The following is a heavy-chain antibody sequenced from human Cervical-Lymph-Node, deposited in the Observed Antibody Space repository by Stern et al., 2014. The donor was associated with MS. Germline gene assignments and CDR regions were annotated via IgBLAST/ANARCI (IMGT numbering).Heavy chain of an antibody. V-gene: IGHV3-11*01. Sequence: MQLVESGGGLVKPGGSLRLSCAASGFTFSDYYMSWIRQAPGKGLEWVSYISSSGSTIYYADSVKGRFTISRDNAKNSLYLQMNSLRAEDTAVYYCAVVAATADYYYYGMDVWGQGTTVTVSS. D-gene: IGHD2-15*01. CDR1: GFTFSDYY. CDR3: AVVAATADYYYYGMDV. CDR2: ISSSGSTI. J-gene: IGHJ6*02.